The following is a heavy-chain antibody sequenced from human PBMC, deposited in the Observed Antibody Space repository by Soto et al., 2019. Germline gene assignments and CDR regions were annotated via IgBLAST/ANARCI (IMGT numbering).Heavy chain of an antibody. CDR1: GFTFDDYA. CDR3: AKGRPDGFCSGGRCYFDY. Sequence: EVQLVESGGGLVQPGRSLRLSCAASGFTFDDYAMHWVRRVPGTGLEWVSSISWNSNIIGYAASVKCRFTISRDNAKNSLYRQMNSLRPEDPALYSCAKGRPDGFCSGGRCYFDYWGQGTLVTASS. CDR2: ISWNSNII. V-gene: IGHV3-9*01. J-gene: IGHJ4*02. D-gene: IGHD2-15*01.